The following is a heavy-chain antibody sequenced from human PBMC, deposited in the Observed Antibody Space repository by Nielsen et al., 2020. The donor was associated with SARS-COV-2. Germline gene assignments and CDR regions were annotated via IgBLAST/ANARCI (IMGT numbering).Heavy chain of an antibody. V-gene: IGHV3-30*04. Sequence: GGSLRLSCAASGFTFSSYAMHWARQAPGKGLEWVAVISYDGSNKYYADSVKGRFTISRDNSKNTLYLQMNSLRAEDTAVYYCARDGYFDWLFPNYYGLDVWGQGTTVTVSS. CDR3: ARDGYFDWLFPNYYGLDV. CDR1: GFTFSSYA. CDR2: ISYDGSNK. D-gene: IGHD3-9*01. J-gene: IGHJ6*02.